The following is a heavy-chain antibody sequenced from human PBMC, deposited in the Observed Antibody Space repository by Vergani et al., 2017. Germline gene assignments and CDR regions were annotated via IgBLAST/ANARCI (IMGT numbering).Heavy chain of an antibody. CDR1: GFIFSSHG. CDR2: IRYDGSRR. D-gene: IGHD2-2*02. CDR3: VRDRGLCAGGRCYTEAWDY. Sequence: QVQLVEWGGGVVQPGGSLRLSCTASGFIFSSHGMHWVRQAPGKGLEWVAFIRYDGSRRDYGESVKGRFTISRDNSKNTLYLQVRSLRLEDTGVYHCVRDRGLCAGGRCYTEAWDYWGHGTPVTVSS. V-gene: IGHV3-30*02. J-gene: IGHJ4*01.